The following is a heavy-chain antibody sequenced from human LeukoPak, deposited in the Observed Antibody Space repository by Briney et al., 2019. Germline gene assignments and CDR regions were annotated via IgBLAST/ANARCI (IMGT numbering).Heavy chain of an antibody. J-gene: IGHJ3*01. CDR2: IYSVGSP. D-gene: IGHD1-14*01. Sequence: SETLSLTCTVSGASISDYYWGWIRQPPGKGLEWIGHIYSVGSPTCSPSLMSRVSVSVDTSKNQFSLELSSVTAAAAAVYYCSRRFRTGGNLHHDAYDVWGQGTVVTVSS. CDR3: SRRFRTGGNLHHDAYDV. CDR1: GASISDYY. V-gene: IGHV4-4*09.